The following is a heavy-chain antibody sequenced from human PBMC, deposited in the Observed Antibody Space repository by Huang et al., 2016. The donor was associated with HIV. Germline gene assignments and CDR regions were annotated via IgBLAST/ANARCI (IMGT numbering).Heavy chain of an antibody. CDR2: ISPTFGAT. D-gene: IGHD3-3*01. V-gene: IGHV1-69*01. CDR3: ARSSAIFGPTGYYGVDV. Sequence: VQLVQSGAEVKKPGSSVKVSCKSTGGTFSSFPITWVRQAPGQGLEWMGGISPTFGATNHAQRFEGRVTISADESTHTAYMELNWLQSEDTAVYCCARSSAIFGPTGYYGVDVWGQGTTVTVSS. CDR1: GGTFSSFP. J-gene: IGHJ6*02.